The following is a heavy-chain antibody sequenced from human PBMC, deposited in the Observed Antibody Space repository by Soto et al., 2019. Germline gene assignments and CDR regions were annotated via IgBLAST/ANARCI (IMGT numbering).Heavy chain of an antibody. Sequence: SETLSLTCTVSGGSISSYYWSWIRQPPGKGLEWIGYIYYSGSTNYNPSLKSRVTISVDTSKNQFSLKLSSVTAADTAVYYCARDGFYSNPDYYYYYGMDVWGQGTTVTVSS. D-gene: IGHD4-4*01. CDR3: ARDGFYSNPDYYYYYGMDV. CDR2: IYYSGST. CDR1: GGSISSYY. V-gene: IGHV4-59*01. J-gene: IGHJ6*02.